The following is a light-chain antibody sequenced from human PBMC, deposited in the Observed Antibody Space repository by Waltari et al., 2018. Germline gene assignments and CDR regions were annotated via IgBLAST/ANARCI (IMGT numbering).Light chain of an antibody. V-gene: IGKV1-5*03. CDR1: QGIGSS. Sequence: DIQMTQSPSTLSASVGDRVTITCRASQGIGSSLAWYQQKPGTAPKVVIYEASSLESGVPSRFSGSGSGTEFTLTISSLQPDDFATYYCQQCNSYLLTFGGGTKVEIK. CDR3: QQCNSYLLT. CDR2: EAS. J-gene: IGKJ4*01.